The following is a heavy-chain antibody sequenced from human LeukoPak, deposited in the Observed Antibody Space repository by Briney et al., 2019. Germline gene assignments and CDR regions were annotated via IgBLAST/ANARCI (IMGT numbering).Heavy chain of an antibody. Sequence: SETLSLTCTVSGGSITSYYWSWIRQPPGKGLEWIGYIYYSGSTNYNPSLKSRVTISVDTSKNQFSLKLSSVTAADTAVYYCASQGYTTPLGHWGQGTLVTVSS. CDR3: ASQGYTTPLGH. V-gene: IGHV4-59*01. CDR1: GGSITSYY. J-gene: IGHJ4*02. D-gene: IGHD6-13*01. CDR2: IYYSGST.